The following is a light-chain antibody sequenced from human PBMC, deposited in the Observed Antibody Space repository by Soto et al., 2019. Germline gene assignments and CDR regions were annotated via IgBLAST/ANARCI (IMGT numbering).Light chain of an antibody. CDR2: DVS. J-gene: IGLJ1*01. V-gene: IGLV2-14*01. CDR1: SSDVGGYNY. CDR3: SSYTSSSTPLV. Sequence: SVLTQPASLSGSPGQSITISGTGTSSDVGGYNYVSWYQQHPGKAPKLMIYDVSNRPSGVSNRFSGSKSGNTASLTISGLQAEDEADYYCSSYTSSSTPLVFGTGTKVTVL.